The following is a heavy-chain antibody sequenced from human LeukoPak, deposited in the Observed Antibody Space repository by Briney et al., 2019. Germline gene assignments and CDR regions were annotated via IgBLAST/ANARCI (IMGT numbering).Heavy chain of an antibody. V-gene: IGHV4-4*07. CDR1: GGSISSYY. CDR2: IYTSGST. Sequence: SETLSLTCTVSGGSISSYYWSWIRQPAGKGLEWIGRIYTSGSTNYNPSLKSRVTMSVDTSKNQFSLKLSSVTAADTAVYYCARISLYSSPSYYYYYMDVWGKGTTVTVSS. CDR3: ARISLYSSPSYYYYYMDV. D-gene: IGHD6-13*01. J-gene: IGHJ6*03.